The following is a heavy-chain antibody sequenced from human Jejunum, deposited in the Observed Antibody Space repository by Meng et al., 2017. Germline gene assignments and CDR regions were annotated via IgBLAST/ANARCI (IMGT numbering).Heavy chain of an antibody. CDR1: GVTVSSDRVT. D-gene: IGHD2-21*02. CDR2: TYYRSKWYN. CDR3: ARNFVGGDCGIFDF. Sequence: QTLSLTCDISGVTVSSDRVTWNWIRQPPSRGLEWLGNTYYRSKWYNNYAVSVKSRITIDPDTSMNQFSLQLYSVTPEDTAVYYCARNFVGGDCGIFDFWGQGTLVTVSS. J-gene: IGHJ4*02. V-gene: IGHV6-1*01.